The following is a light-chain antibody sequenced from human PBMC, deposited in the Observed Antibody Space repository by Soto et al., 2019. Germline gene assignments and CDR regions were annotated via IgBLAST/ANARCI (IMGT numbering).Light chain of an antibody. CDR1: QTISSW. Sequence: DIQMTQSPSTLSASVGDRVAITCRASQTISSWLAWYQQKPGKGPKLLIYEASNLEGGGPSRFSGSGSGTEFTLTITSLQPDDFATYYCQQYNSAPWTFGQGTKVEIK. CDR3: QQYNSAPWT. CDR2: EAS. V-gene: IGKV1-5*03. J-gene: IGKJ1*01.